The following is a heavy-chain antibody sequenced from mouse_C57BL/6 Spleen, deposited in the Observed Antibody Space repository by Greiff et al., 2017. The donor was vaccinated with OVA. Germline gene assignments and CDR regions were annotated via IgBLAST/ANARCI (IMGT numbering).Heavy chain of an antibody. Sequence: EVKLQESGPGLVKPSQSLSLTCSVTGYSITSGYYWNWIRQFPGNKLEWMGYISYDGSNNYNPSLKNRISITRDTSKNQFFLKLNSVTTEDTATYYCAREGDYSNFYYAMDYWGQGTSVTVSS. CDR2: ISYDGSN. D-gene: IGHD2-5*01. J-gene: IGHJ4*01. CDR1: GYSITSGYY. CDR3: AREGDYSNFYYAMDY. V-gene: IGHV3-6*01.